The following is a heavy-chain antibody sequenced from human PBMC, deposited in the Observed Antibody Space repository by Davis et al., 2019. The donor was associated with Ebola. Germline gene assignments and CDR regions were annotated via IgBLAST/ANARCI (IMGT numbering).Heavy chain of an antibody. V-gene: IGHV4-59*11. CDR3: VRFGFGAF. CDR1: DGSISTHY. J-gene: IGHJ4*02. D-gene: IGHD3-3*01. Sequence: PSETLSLTCTFSDGSISTHYWNWVRQPPGKGLEWIGIISDSGSTNYNPSLKSRVTISGDTSKNQFFLKLNSVTAADTAVYYCVRFGFGAFWGQGIPVTVSS. CDR2: ISDSGST.